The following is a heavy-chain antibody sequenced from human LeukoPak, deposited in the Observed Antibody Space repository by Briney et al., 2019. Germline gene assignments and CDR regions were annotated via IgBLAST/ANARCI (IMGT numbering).Heavy chain of an antibody. Sequence: PGGSLRLSCAASGFTFSSYSMNWVRQAPGKGLEWVSSISSSSSYIYYADSVKGRFTISRDNAKNSLYLQMNSLRAEDTAVYYCARGPNGSYHLIYYYYMDVWGKGTTVTVSS. CDR3: ARGPNGSYHLIYYYYMDV. CDR2: ISSSSSYI. J-gene: IGHJ6*03. V-gene: IGHV3-21*01. CDR1: GFTFSSYS. D-gene: IGHD1-26*01.